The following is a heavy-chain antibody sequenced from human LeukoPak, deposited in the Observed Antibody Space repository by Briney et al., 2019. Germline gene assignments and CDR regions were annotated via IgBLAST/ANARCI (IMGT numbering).Heavy chain of an antibody. Sequence: SQTLSLTCTVSGVYITNGLYFWNWIRQPAGKGLEWIGRIYSNGDTNYNPSLKSRVTISQDRTRNQFSLKLSSVTAADTAVYYCARHPGYYYYYMDVWGKGTTVTISS. CDR1: GVYITNGLYF. J-gene: IGHJ6*03. CDR2: IYSNGDT. V-gene: IGHV4-61*02. D-gene: IGHD3-10*01. CDR3: ARHPGYYYYYMDV.